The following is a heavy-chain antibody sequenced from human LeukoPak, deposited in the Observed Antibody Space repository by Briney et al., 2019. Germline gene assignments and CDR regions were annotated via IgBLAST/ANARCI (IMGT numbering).Heavy chain of an antibody. D-gene: IGHD2-15*01. CDR2: IYPGDSDT. V-gene: IGHV5-51*01. CDR1: GYSFTSYW. J-gene: IGHJ4*02. CDR3: ARLKGACSGGSCYWSPFDY. Sequence: GESLQISCKGSGYSFTSYWIGWVRQLPGKGLEWMGIIYPGDSDTRYSPSFQGQVTISADKSISTAYLQWSSLKASDTAMYYCARLKGACSGGSCYWSPFDYWGQGTLVTVSS.